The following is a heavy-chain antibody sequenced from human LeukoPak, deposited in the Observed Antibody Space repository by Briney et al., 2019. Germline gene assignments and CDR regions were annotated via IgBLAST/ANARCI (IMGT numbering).Heavy chain of an antibody. V-gene: IGHV4-39*01. CDR2: IYYSGST. CDR3: ARTPDNGIVGATMDWFDP. D-gene: IGHD1-26*01. CDR1: GGSISSSSYY. J-gene: IGHJ5*02. Sequence: SETLSLTCTVSGGSISSSSYYWGWIRQPPGKGLEWIGSIYYSGSTYYSPSLKCRVTISVDTSKNQFSLKLSSVTAADTAVYYCARTPDNGIVGATMDWFDPWGQGTLVTVSS.